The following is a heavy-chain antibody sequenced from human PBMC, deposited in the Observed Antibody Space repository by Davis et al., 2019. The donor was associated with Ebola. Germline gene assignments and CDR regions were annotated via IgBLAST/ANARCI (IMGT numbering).Heavy chain of an antibody. CDR3: ARDMTADRVFDV. V-gene: IGHV7-4-1*02. J-gene: IGHJ4*02. D-gene: IGHD2-21*02. CDR2: INTNTGNP. CDR1: GYTFTSYA. Sequence: ASVKVSCKASGYTFTSYAMNWVRQAPGQGLEWMGWINTNTGNPTYAQGFTGRFVFSLDASLSTAYLQITSLNAEDTAIYYCARDMTADRVFDVWGQGSLVTVSS.